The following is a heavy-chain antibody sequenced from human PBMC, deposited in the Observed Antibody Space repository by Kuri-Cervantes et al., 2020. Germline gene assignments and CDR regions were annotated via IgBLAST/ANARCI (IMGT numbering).Heavy chain of an antibody. Sequence: GESLKISCAASGFTFSTYWMSWLRQAPGKGLEWVANIDQDGSEKYYVDSVRGRFSISRDNAENSLYLQMNNLGAEDTALYYCARDLRGSSCFWGQGALVTVSS. CDR2: IDQDGSEK. CDR1: GFTFSTYW. J-gene: IGHJ4*02. V-gene: IGHV3-7*01. CDR3: ARDLRGSSCF. D-gene: IGHD6-13*01.